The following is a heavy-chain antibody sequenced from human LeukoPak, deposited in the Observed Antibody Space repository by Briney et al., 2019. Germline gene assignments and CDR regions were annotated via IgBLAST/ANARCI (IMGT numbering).Heavy chain of an antibody. Sequence: GGSLRLSCAASGFTFSSYAMHWVRQAPGKGLEWVAVISYDGSDGSNRYYADSVKGRFTISRDNPKNTLYLQMNSLRAEDTAVYYCAKDIPDIDYYGSGSYYNLPDYWGQGTLITVSS. CDR3: AKDIPDIDYYGSGSYYNLPDY. CDR2: ISYDGSDGSNR. J-gene: IGHJ4*02. V-gene: IGHV3-30*04. D-gene: IGHD3-10*01. CDR1: GFTFSSYA.